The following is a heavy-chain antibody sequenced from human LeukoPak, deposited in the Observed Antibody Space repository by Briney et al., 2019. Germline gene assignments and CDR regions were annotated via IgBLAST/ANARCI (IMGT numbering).Heavy chain of an antibody. J-gene: IGHJ4*02. Sequence: GGSLRLSCKASGFTFNNYVLSWVRQAPGKGLEWVSAISGGGDPTYYADSVKGRFTISRDTSKNTPYLQMNSLRAEDTAVYYCAKDPRGGFSGSWYFDYWGQGTLVTVSS. CDR2: ISGGGDPT. CDR3: AKDPRGGFSGSWYFDY. CDR1: GFTFNNYV. D-gene: IGHD1-26*01. V-gene: IGHV3-23*01.